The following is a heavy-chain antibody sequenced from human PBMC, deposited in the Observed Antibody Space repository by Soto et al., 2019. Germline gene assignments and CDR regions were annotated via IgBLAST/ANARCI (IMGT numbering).Heavy chain of an antibody. CDR1: GGSISSYY. CDR3: ARDRDSGWFDP. V-gene: IGHV4-4*07. D-gene: IGHD6-19*01. Sequence: PSETLSLTCTVSGGSISSYYWSWIRQPAGKGLEWIGRIDPDGSTNYFPSLKSRVTMSVDTSKNQFSLKLNSVTAADTAVYYCARDRDSGWFDPWGQGTLVTVSS. CDR2: IDPDGST. J-gene: IGHJ5*02.